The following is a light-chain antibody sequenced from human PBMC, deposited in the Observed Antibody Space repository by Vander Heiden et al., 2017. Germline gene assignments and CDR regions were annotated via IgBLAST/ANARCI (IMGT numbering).Light chain of an antibody. CDR2: AAS. CDR1: QSISSY. J-gene: IGKJ4*01. V-gene: IGKV1-39*01. CDR3: QQSDTTPHT. Sequence: DIQMTQSPSSLSASVGDRVTITCRASQSISSYLNSYQQKPGKAPKLLIYAASSLQSGVPSRFSASGSGTDFTLSISSLQPEDFATYYCQQSDTTPHTFGGGTKVEIK.